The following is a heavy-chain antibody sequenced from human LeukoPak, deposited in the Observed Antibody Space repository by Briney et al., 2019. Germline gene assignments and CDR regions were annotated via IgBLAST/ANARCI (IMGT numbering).Heavy chain of an antibody. CDR1: GFTFSSYA. CDR3: ASIYGSGSYSIDY. J-gene: IGHJ4*02. V-gene: IGHV3-23*01. CDR2: IIGSGGST. D-gene: IGHD3-10*01. Sequence: PGGSLRLSCAASGFTFSSYAMSWVRQAPGKGLEWVSAIIGSGGSTYYADSVKGRFTISRDNAKNSLYLQMNSLRAEDTAVYYCASIYGSGSYSIDYWGQGTLVTVSS.